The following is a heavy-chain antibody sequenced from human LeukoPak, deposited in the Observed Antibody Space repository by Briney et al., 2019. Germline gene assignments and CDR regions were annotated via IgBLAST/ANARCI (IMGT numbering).Heavy chain of an antibody. V-gene: IGHV4-59*11. D-gene: IGHD6-13*01. Sequence: SSETLSLTCTVFGASISSHYRSWIRQPPGKGLEWIAYIYYSGSTNYDPSLKSRVTMSVDTSKNQFSLKLSSVTAADTAVYYCARGLYDSCWYCLVWGKGTTVTVSS. CDR2: IYYSGST. CDR1: GASISSHY. J-gene: IGHJ6*04. CDR3: ARGLYDSCWYCLV.